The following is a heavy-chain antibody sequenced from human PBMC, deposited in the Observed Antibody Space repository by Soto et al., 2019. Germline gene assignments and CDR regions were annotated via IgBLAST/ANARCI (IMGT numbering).Heavy chain of an antibody. J-gene: IGHJ4*02. D-gene: IGHD3-3*01. CDR1: GGSISSYY. CDR3: ARFAVFGVVIIGFDY. Sequence: PSETLSLTCTVSGGSISSYYWSWIRQPPGKGLEWIGYIYYSGSTNYNPSLKSRVTISVDTSKNQFSLKLSSVTAADTAVYYCARFAVFGVVIIGFDYWGQGTLVTVSS. V-gene: IGHV4-59*12. CDR2: IYYSGST.